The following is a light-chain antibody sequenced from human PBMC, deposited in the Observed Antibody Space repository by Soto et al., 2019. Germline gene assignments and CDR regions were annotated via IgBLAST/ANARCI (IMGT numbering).Light chain of an antibody. CDR2: DPS. V-gene: IGKV3-11*01. CDR3: KQHSNWPQT. Sequence: ETVLTLSAATLSLSPAESATLSCSASQSVSSYLAWYRQHPGQAPRLLIYDPSISATYIPASISSIGSGTNFTLPISSLEPEDVGVYYCKQHSNWPQTFGQGATVDIK. J-gene: IGKJ1*01. CDR1: QSVSSY.